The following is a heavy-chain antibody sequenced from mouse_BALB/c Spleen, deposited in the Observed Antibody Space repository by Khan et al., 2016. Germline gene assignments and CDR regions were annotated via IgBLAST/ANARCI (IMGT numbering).Heavy chain of an antibody. Sequence: EVKLLESGPSLVKPSQTLSLTCSVTGDSITSGYWNWIRKFPGNKLEYMGYISYSGSTYYNPSLKSRISITRDTSKNQYYLQLNSVTTEDTATYXCARYYRDAMDYWGQGTSVTVSS. V-gene: IGHV3-8*02. CDR1: GDSITSGY. CDR2: ISYSGST. J-gene: IGHJ4*01. CDR3: ARYYRDAMDY. D-gene: IGHD2-14*01.